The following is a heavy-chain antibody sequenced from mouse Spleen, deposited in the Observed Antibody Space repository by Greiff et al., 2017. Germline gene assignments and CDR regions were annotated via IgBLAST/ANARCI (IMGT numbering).Heavy chain of an antibody. CDR3: ARYNGNYLDY. CDR2: IRNKANGYTT. D-gene: IGHD2-1*01. V-gene: IGHV7-3*01. CDR1: GFTFTDYY. J-gene: IGHJ2*01. Sequence: DVMLVESGGGLVQPGGSLSLSCAASGFTFTDYYMSWVRQPPGKALEWLGFIRNKANGYTTEYSASVKGRFTISRDNSQSILYLQMNALRAEDSATYYCARYNGNYLDYWGQGTTLTVSS.